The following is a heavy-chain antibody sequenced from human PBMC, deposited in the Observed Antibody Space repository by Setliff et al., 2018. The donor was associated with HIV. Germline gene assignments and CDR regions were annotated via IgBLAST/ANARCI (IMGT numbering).Heavy chain of an antibody. V-gene: IGHV3-23*01. CDR3: AKEGMVVVAAFDY. CDR1: GFMFSDYA. Sequence: GGSLRLSCAASGFMFSDYAMSWVRQVPGKGLEWVSIISGSGGSTYYADSVKGRFTISRDNSKNTLYLQMNSLRAEDTAVYYCAKEGMVVVAAFDYWGQGTLVTVSS. J-gene: IGHJ4*02. CDR2: ISGSGGST. D-gene: IGHD2-15*01.